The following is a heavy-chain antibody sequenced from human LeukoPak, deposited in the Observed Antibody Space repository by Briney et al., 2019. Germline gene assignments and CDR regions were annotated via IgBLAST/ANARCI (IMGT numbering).Heavy chain of an antibody. CDR3: ARSGRLDY. CDR2: IKQDGSEK. CDR1: GSTFSSYW. J-gene: IGHJ4*02. D-gene: IGHD2-15*01. V-gene: IGHV3-7*01. Sequence: PGGSLRLSCAASGSTFSSYWMSWVRQAPGKGLEWVANIKQDGSEKYYVDSVKGRFTISRDNAKNSLYLQMNSLRAEDTAVYYCARSGRLDYWGQGTLVTVSS.